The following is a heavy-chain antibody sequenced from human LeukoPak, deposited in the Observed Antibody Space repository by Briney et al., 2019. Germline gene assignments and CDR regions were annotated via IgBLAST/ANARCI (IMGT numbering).Heavy chain of an antibody. Sequence: GESLRLSCAASGFTFTSYSMSWVRQAPGKGLEWVSGTSDRGDYTYYADSVKGRFTISRDSSKNTLFLQMNSLRAEDTAVYYCARGIAGYCSSTSCYRGVTDWGQGTLVTVSS. V-gene: IGHV3-23*01. CDR1: GFTFTSYS. CDR3: ARGIAGYCSSTSCYRGVTD. J-gene: IGHJ4*02. D-gene: IGHD2-2*02. CDR2: TSDRGDYT.